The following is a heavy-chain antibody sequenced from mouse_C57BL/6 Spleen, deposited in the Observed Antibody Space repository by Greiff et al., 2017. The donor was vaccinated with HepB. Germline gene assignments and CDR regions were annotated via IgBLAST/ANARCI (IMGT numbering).Heavy chain of an antibody. CDR3: ARYGGSHWYFDV. V-gene: IGHV7-3*01. CDR2: IRNKANGYTT. CDR1: GFTFTDYY. Sequence: DVMLVESGGGLVQPGGSLSLSCAASGFTFTDYYMSWVRQPPGKALEWLGFIRNKANGYTTEYSASVKGRFTISRDNSQSILYLQMNALRAEDSATYYCARYGGSHWYFDVWGTGTTVTVSS. J-gene: IGHJ1*03.